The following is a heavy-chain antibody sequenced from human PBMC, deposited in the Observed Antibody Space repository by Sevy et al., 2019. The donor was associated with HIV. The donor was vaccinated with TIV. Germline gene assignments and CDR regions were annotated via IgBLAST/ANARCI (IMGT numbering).Heavy chain of an antibody. J-gene: IGHJ5*02. CDR3: ARDWGGVTAGYFDP. CDR2: IFTSGST. D-gene: IGHD3-10*01. CDR1: GGSITSYY. V-gene: IGHV4-4*07. Sequence: SETLSLTCTVSGGSITSYYWSWIRQPAGKGLEWIGRIFTSGSTNYNPSLKSRGTMSVDTSKYQFSLKLRSVTAADTAVYCCARDWGGVTAGYFDPWGQGTLVTVSS.